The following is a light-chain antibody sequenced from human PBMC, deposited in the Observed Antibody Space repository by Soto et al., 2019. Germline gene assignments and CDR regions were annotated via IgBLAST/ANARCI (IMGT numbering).Light chain of an antibody. Sequence: DVVMNQSPLSLPVTLGQPASISCRSSQSLVYSDGNAYLNWFQQRPGQSPRRLIYKASNRDSGVPDRFSGSGAGTDFTLQISRVEAEDVGIYYCMQGTHWPPTFGRGTSVEIK. V-gene: IGKV2-30*01. CDR1: QSLVYSDGNAY. CDR2: KAS. CDR3: MQGTHWPPT. J-gene: IGKJ1*01.